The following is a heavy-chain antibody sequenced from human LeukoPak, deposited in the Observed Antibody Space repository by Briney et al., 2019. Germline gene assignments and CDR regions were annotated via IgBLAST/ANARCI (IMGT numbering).Heavy chain of an antibody. CDR1: GFTSSNYG. V-gene: IGHV3-30*02. D-gene: IGHD2-8*01. CDR2: IRYDGSNQ. J-gene: IGHJ4*02. Sequence: GGSLRLSCAASGFTSSNYGLHWVRQAPGKGLEWVSFIRYDGSNQYYTDSVKGRFTISRDNSKSTLYLQMNSLRTEDTAMYYCAKGAPNLPDYWGQGTLVTVSS. CDR3: AKGAPNLPDY.